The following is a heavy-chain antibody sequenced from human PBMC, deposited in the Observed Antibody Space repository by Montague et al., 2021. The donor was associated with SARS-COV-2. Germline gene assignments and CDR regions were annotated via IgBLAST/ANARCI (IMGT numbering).Heavy chain of an antibody. CDR2: IYHTGST. J-gene: IGHJ4*02. Sequence: TLSLTCAVSGDPLSSGGARYAWSWFRQPPGKGLEWIGHIYHTGSTPHNPSLRSLLTLSVDKSRNAFSLSLSSVTAADTAVYFCARAEGGTVFDHWGQGTLVTVSS. D-gene: IGHD2-15*01. CDR1: GDPLSSGGARYA. V-gene: IGHV4-30-2*01. CDR3: ARAEGGTVFDH.